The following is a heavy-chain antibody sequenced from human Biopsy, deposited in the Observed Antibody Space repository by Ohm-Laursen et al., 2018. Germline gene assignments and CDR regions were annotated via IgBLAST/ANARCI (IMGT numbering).Heavy chain of an antibody. CDR2: IFYRGST. V-gene: IGHV4-39*01. J-gene: IGHJ5*02. CDR3: ARDYDTSGHYYVS. Sequence: SDTLSLTCTLSGDSITRSYWGWIRQPPGKGLERIGSIFYRGSTHYKPSLKSRVNISVDTSKNQFSLKLNSVTAADTAVYYCARDYDTSGHYYVSWGQGTLVAVSS. CDR1: GDSITRSY. D-gene: IGHD3-22*01.